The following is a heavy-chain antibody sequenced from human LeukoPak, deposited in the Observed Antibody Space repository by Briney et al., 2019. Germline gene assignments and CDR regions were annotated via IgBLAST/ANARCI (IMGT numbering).Heavy chain of an antibody. V-gene: IGHV3-30-3*02. CDR2: ISYDGSSK. Sequence: GGSLRLSCSASGFTFSNFALHWVRQAPGMGLEWVAAISYDGSSKYYADSVKGRFTISRDNSKNTLYLQMNSLRAEDTAVYYCVKRGSSWSFDYWGQGTLVTVSS. CDR1: GFTFSNFA. D-gene: IGHD6-13*01. J-gene: IGHJ4*02. CDR3: VKRGSSWSFDY.